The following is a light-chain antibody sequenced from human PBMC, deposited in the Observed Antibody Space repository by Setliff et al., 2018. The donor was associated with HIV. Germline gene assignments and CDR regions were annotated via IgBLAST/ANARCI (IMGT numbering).Light chain of an antibody. CDR3: SSYTSTNTLV. V-gene: IGLV2-14*03. CDR2: DVS. J-gene: IGLJ3*02. CDR1: SSDVGSYNY. Sequence: QSALAQPASVSGSPGQSITISCTGTSSDVGSYNYVSWYQQHPGKAPKLVLYDVSNRPSGVSNRFSGSKSGNTASLTISGLQVEDEADYYCSSYTSTNTLVFGGGTKGTVL.